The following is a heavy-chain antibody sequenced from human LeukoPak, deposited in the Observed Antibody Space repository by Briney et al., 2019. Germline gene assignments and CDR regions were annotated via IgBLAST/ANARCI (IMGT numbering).Heavy chain of an antibody. CDR1: GFTFSAYA. CDR3: VKITSVTGGDC. D-gene: IGHD1-1*01. V-gene: IGHV3-64D*09. Sequence: GGSLRLSCSASGFTFSAYAMYWVRQAPGKGLEYVSGISSNGGSSFYADTVEGRFTISRDNSKNTLYLQMSSLRAEDTAVYYCVKITSVTGGDCWGQGTRLTVSS. CDR2: ISSNGGSS. J-gene: IGHJ4*02.